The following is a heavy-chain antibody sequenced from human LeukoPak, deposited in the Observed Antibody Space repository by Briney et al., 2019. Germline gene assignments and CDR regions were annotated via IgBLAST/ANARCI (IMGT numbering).Heavy chain of an antibody. CDR3: ARTSSFYDFWSGYWPGWFDP. V-gene: IGHV4-59*01. D-gene: IGHD3-3*01. CDR1: RGSISSYY. J-gene: IGHJ5*02. Sequence: SETLSLTCTLSRGSISSYYWSWIGQPPATGLEGIGYIYYSGSANYSPSLQSRVTISVDTSKNLFSLKLSSVTAADTAVYYCARTSSFYDFWSGYWPGWFDPWGQGTLVTVSS. CDR2: IYYSGSA.